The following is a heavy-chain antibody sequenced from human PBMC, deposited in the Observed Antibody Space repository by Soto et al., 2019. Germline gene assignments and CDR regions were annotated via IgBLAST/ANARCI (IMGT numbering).Heavy chain of an antibody. V-gene: IGHV4-31*03. J-gene: IGHJ4*02. CDR1: GGSISSGGYY. D-gene: IGHD1-1*01. CDR3: ARGGSTAGNLDY. CDR2: IYYSGST. Sequence: QVQLQESGPGLVKPSQTLSLTCTVSGGSISSGGYYWSWIRQHPGKGLEWIGYIYYSGSTYYNPSLKSRVTISVDTSNNQFSLKMSSVTAADTAVYYCARGGSTAGNLDYWGQGTLVTVSS.